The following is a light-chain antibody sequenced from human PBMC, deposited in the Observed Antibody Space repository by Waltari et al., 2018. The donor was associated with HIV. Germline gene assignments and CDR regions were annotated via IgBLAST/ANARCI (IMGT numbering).Light chain of an antibody. Sequence: QSVLTQTPSASGTPGQRVIVSCSGSGSNIGANTVNWYQQLPGAAPRVLVHSLDQGASGGPDRLSGSKSGASASLASSGLQSEDEADYYCAAWDDSLNAYVFGGGTKVTVL. CDR1: GSNIGANT. J-gene: IGLJ1*01. CDR3: AAWDDSLNAYV. V-gene: IGLV1-44*01. CDR2: SLD.